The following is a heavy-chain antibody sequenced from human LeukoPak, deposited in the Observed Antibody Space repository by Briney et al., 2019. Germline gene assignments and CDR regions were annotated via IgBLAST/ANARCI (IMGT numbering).Heavy chain of an antibody. V-gene: IGHV4-38-2*02. CDR1: GYSITSGYH. Sequence: SETLSLTCIVSGYSITSGYHWGWIRQTPGKGLEWIGTMYHSGNINYNPSLKSRVTVSVDTSKNQFSLKLDSVTAADTAVFYCARLLGSVPFSDVWGQGILVTVSS. D-gene: IGHD3-10*01. CDR2: MYHSGNI. CDR3: ARLLGSVPFSDV. J-gene: IGHJ4*02.